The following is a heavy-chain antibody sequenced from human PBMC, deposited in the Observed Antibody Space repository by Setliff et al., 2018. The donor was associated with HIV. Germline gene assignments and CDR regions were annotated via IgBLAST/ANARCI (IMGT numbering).Heavy chain of an antibody. CDR3: VRAAAGLDI. J-gene: IGHJ4*02. CDR1: GFTLSDYY. CDR2: TRNKANGYIT. Sequence: QPGGSLRLSCAVSGFTLSDYYMDWVRQAPGKGLEWVGRTRNKANGYITEYGASVQGRFTTSRDNSKDSLSLQMNNLKAEDTAVYYCVRAAAGLDIWSQGIRVTVSS. V-gene: IGHV3-72*01.